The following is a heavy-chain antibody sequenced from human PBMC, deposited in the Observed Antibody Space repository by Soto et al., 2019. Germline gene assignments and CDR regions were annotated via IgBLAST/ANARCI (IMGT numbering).Heavy chain of an antibody. J-gene: IGHJ6*02. V-gene: IGHV4-34*01. Sequence: WIRPPPGKGLEWIGEINHSGSTNYTPSLKSRVTISADTSKNQFSLKLSSVTAADTAVYYCARASGIYYYAMAAWGQATMGT. CDR2: INHSGST. D-gene: IGHD3-10*01. CDR3: ARASGIYYYAMAA.